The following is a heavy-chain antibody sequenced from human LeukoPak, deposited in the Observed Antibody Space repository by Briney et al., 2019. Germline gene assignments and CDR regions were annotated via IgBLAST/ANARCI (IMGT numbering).Heavy chain of an antibody. Sequence: PSETLSLTCTVSGDSINIYYWNWIRQPPGKGLEWIGHFYYSGSTNYNPSLKSRVTISGDSSKKQFSLKLSSVTAADTAVYYCARLNERGSSSSSYWGQGTLVTVSS. J-gene: IGHJ4*02. CDR3: ARLNERGSSSSSY. CDR2: FYYSGST. CDR1: GDSINIYY. V-gene: IGHV4-59*12. D-gene: IGHD6-13*01.